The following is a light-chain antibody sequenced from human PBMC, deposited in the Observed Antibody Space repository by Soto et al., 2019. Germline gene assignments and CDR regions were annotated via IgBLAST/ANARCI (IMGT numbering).Light chain of an antibody. CDR2: DVS. V-gene: IGLV2-14*03. CDR1: SSDVGGYNY. J-gene: IGLJ1*01. Sequence: QSALAQPASVSGSPGQSITISCAGTSSDVGGYNYVSWYQHHPGKAPKLMIYDVSNRPSGVSNRFSGSKSGNTASLTISGLKAEEEADYYCNSYTSSSTFVFGTGTQLTVL. CDR3: NSYTSSSTFV.